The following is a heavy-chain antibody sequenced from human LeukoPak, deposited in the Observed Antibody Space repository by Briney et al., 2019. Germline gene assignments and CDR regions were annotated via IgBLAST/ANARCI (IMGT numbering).Heavy chain of an antibody. J-gene: IGHJ4*02. Sequence: PGGSLRPSCAASGFTFCSYAMSRVRQAPGKGLEWVSVISGSGGSTYYADSVKGRFTISRDNSKNTLYLQMNSLRAEDTAVYYCAKDPQLLWFGEPYFDYWGQGTLVTVSS. CDR3: AKDPQLLWFGEPYFDY. D-gene: IGHD3-10*01. CDR2: ISGSGGST. CDR1: GFTFCSYA. V-gene: IGHV3-23*01.